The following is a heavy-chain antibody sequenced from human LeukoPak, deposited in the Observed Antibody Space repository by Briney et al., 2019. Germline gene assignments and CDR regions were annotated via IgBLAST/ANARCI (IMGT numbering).Heavy chain of an antibody. CDR2: ISYDGSNK. J-gene: IGHJ3*02. Sequence: QPGGSLRLSCAASGFTFSCYTMHWVRQAPGKGLEWVAVISYDGSNKYYADSVKGRFTISRDNSKNTLYLQMNSLRAEDTAVYYCAREHYDILTGNADAFDIWGQGTMVTVSS. CDR1: GFTFSCYT. V-gene: IGHV3-30*04. D-gene: IGHD3-9*01. CDR3: AREHYDILTGNADAFDI.